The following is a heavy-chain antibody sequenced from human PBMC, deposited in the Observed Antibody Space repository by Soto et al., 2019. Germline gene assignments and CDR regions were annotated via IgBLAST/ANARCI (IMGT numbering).Heavy chain of an antibody. V-gene: IGHV3-30*03. CDR1: GFTFSSYG. Sequence: GGSLRLSCAASGFTFSSYGMHWVRQAPGKGLEWVAVISYDGSNKYYADSVKGRFTISRDNSKNTLYLQMNSLRAEDTAVYYCARDKGGWFGELYAFDIWGQGTMVTVSS. D-gene: IGHD3-10*01. CDR2: ISYDGSNK. CDR3: ARDKGGWFGELYAFDI. J-gene: IGHJ3*02.